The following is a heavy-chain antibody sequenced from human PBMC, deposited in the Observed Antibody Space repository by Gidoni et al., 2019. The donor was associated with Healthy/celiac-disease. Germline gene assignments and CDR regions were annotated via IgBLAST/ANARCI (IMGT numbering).Heavy chain of an antibody. CDR2: MNPNSGNT. CDR1: GYTFTSYD. J-gene: IGHJ6*03. D-gene: IGHD3-3*01. V-gene: IGHV1-8*01. Sequence: QVQLVQSGAEVKKPGASVKVSCKASGYTFTSYDINWVRQATGQGLEWMGWMNPNSGNTGYAQKFQGRVTMTRNTSISTAYMELSSLRSEDTAVYYCASGLRFLGGGYYYMDVWGKGTTVTVSS. CDR3: ASGLRFLGGGYYYMDV.